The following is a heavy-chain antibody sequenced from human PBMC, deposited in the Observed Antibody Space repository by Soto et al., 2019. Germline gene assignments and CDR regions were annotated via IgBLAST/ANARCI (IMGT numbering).Heavy chain of an antibody. CDR2: TYYRSNWRH. D-gene: IGHD6-19*01. Sequence: SQTLSLTFAISGDSVSSNTSAWNYISSSPSRGLEWLGRTYYRSNWRHDYAVSVKSRITVNPDTSKNHFSLQLNSVTPDDTAVYYCARGVAGSGFDLWGQGTLVTVSS. CDR1: GDSVSSNTSA. J-gene: IGHJ4*02. V-gene: IGHV6-1*01. CDR3: ARGVAGSGFDL.